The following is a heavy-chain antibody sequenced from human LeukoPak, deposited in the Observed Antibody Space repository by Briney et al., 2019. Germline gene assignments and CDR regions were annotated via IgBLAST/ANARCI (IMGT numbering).Heavy chain of an antibody. J-gene: IGHJ4*02. CDR3: ARVSSSGWYDY. CDR2: IKHGGGT. CDR1: GASFSAYF. D-gene: IGHD6-19*01. Sequence: SETLSLTCGVYGASFSAYFWNWVRQSPGKGLEWIGEIKHGGGTNYNPSLMGRVTISVDTSKNQFSLKLRSVTAADTAVYYCARVSSSGWYDYWGQGTLVTVSS. V-gene: IGHV4-34*01.